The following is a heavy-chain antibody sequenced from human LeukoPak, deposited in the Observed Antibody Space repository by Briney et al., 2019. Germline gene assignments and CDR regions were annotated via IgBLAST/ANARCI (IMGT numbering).Heavy chain of an antibody. CDR1: GGSISGYY. D-gene: IGHD3-22*01. Sequence: SETLSLTCTVSGGSISGYYWSWIRQPPGKGLEWIGYLYFSGSPKYNPSLKSRLTISVDTSKNQFSLSLSSVTAADTAVYYCARLGTHLYYYDSSGYYDDWGQGTLVTVSS. CDR3: ARLGTHLYYYDSSGYYDD. J-gene: IGHJ4*02. V-gene: IGHV4-59*08. CDR2: LYFSGSP.